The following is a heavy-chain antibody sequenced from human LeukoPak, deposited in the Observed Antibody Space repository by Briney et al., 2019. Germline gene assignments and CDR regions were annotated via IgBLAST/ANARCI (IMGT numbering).Heavy chain of an antibody. Sequence: SGTLSLTCAVYGGSFSGYYWSWIRQPPGKGLEWIGEINHSGSTNYNPSLKSRVTISVDTSKNQFSLKLSSVTAADTAVYYCARRSKSPAAINSYYYYMDVWGKGTTVTVSS. CDR3: ARRSKSPAAINSYYYYMDV. J-gene: IGHJ6*03. D-gene: IGHD2-2*01. V-gene: IGHV4-34*01. CDR2: INHSGST. CDR1: GGSFSGYY.